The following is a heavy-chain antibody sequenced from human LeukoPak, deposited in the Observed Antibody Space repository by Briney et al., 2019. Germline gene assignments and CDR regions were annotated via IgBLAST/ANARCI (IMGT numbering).Heavy chain of an antibody. V-gene: IGHV1-2*02. Sequence: GASVKVSCKASEYSFSDYHINWVRQASGQGPEWMGWINPNNGDTDYAKAFQGRVTMTTDTSTSTAYMELRSLRSDDTAVYYCARDLPTYTAPPAKLFDSWGQGTLVSVSS. CDR2: INPNNGDT. D-gene: IGHD2-2*01. CDR3: ARDLPTYTAPPAKLFDS. J-gene: IGHJ4*02. CDR1: EYSFSDYH.